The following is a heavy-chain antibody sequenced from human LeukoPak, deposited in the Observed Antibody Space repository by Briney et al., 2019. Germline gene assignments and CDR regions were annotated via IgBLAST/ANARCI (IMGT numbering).Heavy chain of an antibody. CDR2: IYYSGST. D-gene: IGHD6-19*01. Sequence: KPSETLSLTCTVSGGSISSSSYYWGWIRQPPGKRLEWIGSIYYSGSTYYNPSLKSRVTISVDTSKNQFSLKLSSVTAAGTAVYYCASWYSSGWYFDYWGQGTLVTVSS. CDR3: ASWYSSGWYFDY. V-gene: IGHV4-39*01. CDR1: GGSISSSSYY. J-gene: IGHJ4*02.